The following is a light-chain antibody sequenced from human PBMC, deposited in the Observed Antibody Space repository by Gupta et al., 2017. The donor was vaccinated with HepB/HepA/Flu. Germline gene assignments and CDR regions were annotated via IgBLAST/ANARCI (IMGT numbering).Light chain of an antibody. Sequence: EITLTQSPGTLSLSPGETVTLSCGASETVKTFFLSWYQQKPGQAPRLLVYGASNRAADIPDRFTGVASGTDLTLTITKLEPEDFAVYYCLYVCASQITFGQGTRLDIK. CDR2: GAS. CDR3: LYVCASQIT. J-gene: IGKJ5*01. V-gene: IGKV3-20*01. CDR1: ETVKTFF.